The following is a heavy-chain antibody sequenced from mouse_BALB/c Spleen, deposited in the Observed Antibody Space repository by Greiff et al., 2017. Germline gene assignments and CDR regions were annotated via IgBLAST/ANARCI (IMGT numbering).Heavy chain of an antibody. Sequence: EVQLVESGGGLVKPGGSLKLSCAASGFTFSSYTMSWVRQTPEKRLEWVATISSGGRYTYYPDSVKGRFTISRDNAKNTLYLQMSSLKSEDTAMYYCTREYYGNYDDYWGQGTTLTVSS. V-gene: IGHV5-6-4*01. D-gene: IGHD2-1*01. CDR3: TREYYGNYDDY. CDR1: GFTFSSYT. J-gene: IGHJ2*01. CDR2: ISSGGRYT.